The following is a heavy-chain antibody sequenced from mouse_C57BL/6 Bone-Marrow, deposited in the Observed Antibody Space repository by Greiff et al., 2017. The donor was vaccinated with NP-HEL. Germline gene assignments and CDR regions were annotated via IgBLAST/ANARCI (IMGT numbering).Heavy chain of an antibody. V-gene: IGHV1-69*01. CDR3: ARGGDLLWLRRHYYVDY. D-gene: IGHD2-2*01. Sequence: VQLQQSGAGLVMPGASVKLSCKASGYTFTSYWMHWVQQRPGQGLEWIGEIDPSDIYTNYNQKFTGKSTLTVDKSSRTAYMQLSSLTSEDSAVYYCARGGDLLWLRRHYYVDYWGQGTTRTGSS. J-gene: IGHJ2*01. CDR2: IDPSDIYT. CDR1: GYTFTSYW.